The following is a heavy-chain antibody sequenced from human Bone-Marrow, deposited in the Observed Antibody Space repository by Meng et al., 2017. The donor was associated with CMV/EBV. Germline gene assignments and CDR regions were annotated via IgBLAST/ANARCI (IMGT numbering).Heavy chain of an antibody. J-gene: IGHJ4*02. D-gene: IGHD6-19*01. CDR2: INNSGST. CDR3: ARERQHRSGWSR. Sequence: VTIQEVGAGMLQPSETLSLPCAAYGCSFICYYMSWIRQPQGTGLEWIGEINNSGSTNYNPSLKSRDIILLDTSKNQLFCKLRSMHAADTAVYYCARERQHRSGWSRWGQGTLVTVSS. CDR1: GCSFICYY. V-gene: IGHV4-34*01.